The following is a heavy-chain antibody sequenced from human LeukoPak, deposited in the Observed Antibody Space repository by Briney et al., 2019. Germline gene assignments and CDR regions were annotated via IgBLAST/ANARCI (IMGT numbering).Heavy chain of an antibody. D-gene: IGHD3-9*01. J-gene: IGHJ4*02. Sequence: GGSLRLSCAASGFTFSSYAMHRVRQAPGKGLEWVAVISYDGSNKYYADSVKGRFTISRDNSKNTLYLQMNSLRAEDTAVYYCARTTRTTYYDIGGHYFDYWGQGTLVTVSS. V-gene: IGHV3-30*04. CDR3: ARTTRTTYYDIGGHYFDY. CDR2: ISYDGSNK. CDR1: GFTFSSYA.